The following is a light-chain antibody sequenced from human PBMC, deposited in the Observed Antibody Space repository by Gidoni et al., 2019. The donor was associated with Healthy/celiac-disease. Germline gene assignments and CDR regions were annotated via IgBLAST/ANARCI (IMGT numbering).Light chain of an antibody. CDR3: QQYGSSTGT. CDR2: GAS. V-gene: IGKV3-20*01. Sequence: DIVLTQSPGTLSLSPGARATLSCRASQSVSSSYLAWYQQKPGQPPRLLIYGASSRATGIPDGFRGSGSGTDFTLTISRLEPEDFAVYYCQQYGSSTGTFGPGTKVDIK. J-gene: IGKJ3*01. CDR1: QSVSSSY.